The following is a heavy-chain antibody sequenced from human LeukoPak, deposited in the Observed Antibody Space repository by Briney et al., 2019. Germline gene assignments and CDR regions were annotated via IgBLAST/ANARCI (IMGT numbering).Heavy chain of an antibody. V-gene: IGHV4-61*02. D-gene: IGHD3-10*01. CDR1: GGSISSGSYH. J-gene: IGHJ5*02. CDR3: ARGLYYYGSGSNWFDP. Sequence: PSETLSLTCTVSGGSISSGSYHWTWIRQPAGKGLEWIGRTYTGGSTNYNPSLKSRVTISIDTSKNQFSLKLNSVTAADTAVYYCARGLYYYGSGSNWFDPWGQGTLVTVSS. CDR2: TYTGGST.